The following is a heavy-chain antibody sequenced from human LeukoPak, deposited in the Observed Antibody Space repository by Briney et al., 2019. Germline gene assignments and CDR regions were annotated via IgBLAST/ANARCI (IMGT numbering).Heavy chain of an antibody. V-gene: IGHV3-74*01. Sequence: GGSLRLSCAASRFTFSNCWMHWVRQAPGKGLVWVSRINSDGSSTTYADSVKGRFTISRDNAKNTLHLQMNSLRAEDTAVYYCARDGYGSGPDIDYWGQGTLVTVSS. CDR2: INSDGSST. J-gene: IGHJ4*02. CDR1: RFTFSNCW. CDR3: ARDGYGSGPDIDY. D-gene: IGHD3-10*01.